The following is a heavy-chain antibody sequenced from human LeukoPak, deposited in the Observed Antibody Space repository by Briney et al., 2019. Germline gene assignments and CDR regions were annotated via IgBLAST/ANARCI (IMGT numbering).Heavy chain of an antibody. CDR1: GFTFNSYG. Sequence: GRSLRLSCAASGFTFNSYGMHWVRQAPGKGLEWISYISSSSSSINYADSVTGRFTISRDNGKNSLYLQMNSLTDEDTAVYYCATRRWLLDYWGQGIVVTISS. CDR3: ATRRWLLDY. D-gene: IGHD5-24*01. V-gene: IGHV3-48*02. CDR2: ISSSSSSI. J-gene: IGHJ4*02.